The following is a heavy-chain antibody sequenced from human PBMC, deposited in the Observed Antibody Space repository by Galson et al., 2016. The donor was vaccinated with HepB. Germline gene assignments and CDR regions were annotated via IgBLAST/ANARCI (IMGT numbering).Heavy chain of an antibody. CDR2: INENGNEK. Sequence: SLRLSCAASKFTFSSYYMSWVRQAPGKGLQWVANINENGNEKNYVDSVKGRFTISRDNGNNLLFLQMNSLRPDDTAIYYCARDPPKYITGWYPDDNWGQGTQVTVSS. V-gene: IGHV3-7*03. D-gene: IGHD6-19*01. J-gene: IGHJ4*02. CDR3: ARDPPKYITGWYPDDN. CDR1: KFTFSSYY.